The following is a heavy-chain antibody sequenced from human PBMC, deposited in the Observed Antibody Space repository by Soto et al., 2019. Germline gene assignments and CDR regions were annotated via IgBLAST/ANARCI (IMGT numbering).Heavy chain of an antibody. CDR3: ARVRYDYGSGSYAMDV. CDR1: GGSINSGDHY. J-gene: IGHJ6*02. CDR2: IYYGGNS. D-gene: IGHD3-10*01. V-gene: IGHV4-31*03. Sequence: QVQLQESGPGLVKPSQTLSLTCTVSGGSINSGDHYWSWIRQHPGKGLEGIGFIYYGGNSYYKPPLTSRLTISVDTSKNQFALRLSYVTAADTAVYYCARVRYDYGSGSYAMDVWGRGTTVTVS.